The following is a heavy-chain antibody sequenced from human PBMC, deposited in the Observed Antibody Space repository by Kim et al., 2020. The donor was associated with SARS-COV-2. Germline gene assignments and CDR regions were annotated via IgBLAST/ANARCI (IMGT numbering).Heavy chain of an antibody. V-gene: IGHV4-34*01. J-gene: IGHJ6*03. CDR3: ARVLKEQRMSSYMDV. Sequence: SETLSLTCAVYGGSFSGYYWSWIRQPPGKGLEWIGEINHSGSTNYNPSLKSRVTISVDTSKNQFSLKLSSVTAADTAVYYCARVLKEQRMSSYMDVWGEGTARTVSS. D-gene: IGHD1-26*01. CDR1: GGSFSGYY. CDR2: INHSGST.